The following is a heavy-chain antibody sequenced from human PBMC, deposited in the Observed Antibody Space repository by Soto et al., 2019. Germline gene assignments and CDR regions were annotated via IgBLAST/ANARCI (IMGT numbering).Heavy chain of an antibody. CDR1: GFTFSSYI. V-gene: IGHV3-21*01. CDR3: ARGPGYCSATSCYFYFDD. Sequence: GGSLRLSCAASGFTFSSYIMNWVRQAPGKGLEWVSSISGSSGYIYYTDSVKGRFTISRDNAKNSLYLQVNSLRAEDTAVYYCARGPGYCSATSCYFYFDDWGQGTLVTVSS. J-gene: IGHJ4*02. D-gene: IGHD2-2*01. CDR2: ISGSSGYI.